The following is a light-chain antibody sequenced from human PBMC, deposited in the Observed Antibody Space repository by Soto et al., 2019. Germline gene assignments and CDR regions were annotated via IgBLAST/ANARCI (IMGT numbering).Light chain of an antibody. CDR2: EVS. CDR3: NSYASGTTYV. J-gene: IGLJ1*01. CDR1: SSDVGGYTD. V-gene: IGLV2-14*01. Sequence: QSVLTRPAAVSGSPGQSITISCTGTSSDVGGYTDVSWYRQHPGKAPKLIIYEVSNRPSGVSNRFSGSRSGNTAALAISALPAEHAAHYYSNSYASGTTYVFGTGTKGTVL.